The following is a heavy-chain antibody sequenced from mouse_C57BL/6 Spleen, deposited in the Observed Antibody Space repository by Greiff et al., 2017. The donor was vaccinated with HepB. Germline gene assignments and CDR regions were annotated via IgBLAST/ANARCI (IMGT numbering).Heavy chain of an antibody. D-gene: IGHD1-1*01. CDR3: ARGREDAMDY. CDR1: GYTFTSYW. CDR2: IDPSDSYT. J-gene: IGHJ4*01. V-gene: IGHV1-69*01. Sequence: QVQLKQPGAELVMPGASVKLSCKASGYTFTSYWMHWVKQRPGQGLEWIGEIDPSDSYTNYNQKFKGKSTLTVDKSSSTAYMQLSSLTSEDSAVYYCARGREDAMDYWGQGTSVTVSS.